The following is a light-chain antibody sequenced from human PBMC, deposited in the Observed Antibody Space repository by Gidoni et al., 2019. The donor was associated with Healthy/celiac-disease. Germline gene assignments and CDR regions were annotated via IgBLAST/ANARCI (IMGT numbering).Light chain of an antibody. CDR2: DVS. Sequence: QSALTQPATVSGSPGQSITISCTGTSSDVGGYNYVSWYHKHPGKAPKLMIYDVSHRPAGVSNRFSGSKSGNTASLTISGLQAADEAVYYCSSYTSSSPYVFGTGTKVTV. J-gene: IGLJ1*01. CDR1: SSDVGGYNY. CDR3: SSYTSSSPYV. V-gene: IGLV2-14*03.